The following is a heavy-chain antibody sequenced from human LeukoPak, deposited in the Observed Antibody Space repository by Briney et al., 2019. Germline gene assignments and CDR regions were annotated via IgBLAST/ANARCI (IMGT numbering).Heavy chain of an antibody. D-gene: IGHD1-26*01. CDR2: ISGSGGGT. J-gene: IGHJ4*02. CDR3: ARSGNYYSFDY. V-gene: IGHV3-23*01. CDR1: GFTLSSYA. Sequence: PGGSLRLSCTASGFTLSSYAMSWVRQAPGKGLEWVSPISGSGGGTYYTDSVKGRFTISRDNSKNTLYLQMNSLRAEDTAVYYCARSGNYYSFDYWGQGTLVTVSS.